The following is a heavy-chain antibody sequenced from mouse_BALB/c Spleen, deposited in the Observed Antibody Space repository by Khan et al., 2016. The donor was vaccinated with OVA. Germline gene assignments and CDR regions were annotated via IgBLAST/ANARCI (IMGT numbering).Heavy chain of an antibody. V-gene: IGHV5-6*01. Sequence: EVQLVESGGDLVKPGGSLKLSCAASGFTFSSYSMSWVRQTPDKRLEWVASISSGGDYTYYPDSVKGRSTFSRDNAKNTLYLQMSDLKSEDTAMYYCEDNLDGSFAYWGQGTLVTVSA. J-gene: IGHJ3*01. CDR3: EDNLDGSFAY. D-gene: IGHD1-3*01. CDR2: ISSGGDYT. CDR1: GFTFSSYS.